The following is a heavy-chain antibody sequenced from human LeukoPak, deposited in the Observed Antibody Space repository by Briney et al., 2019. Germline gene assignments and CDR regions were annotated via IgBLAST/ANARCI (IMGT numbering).Heavy chain of an antibody. V-gene: IGHV4-39*01. J-gene: IGHJ4*02. Sequence: SETLSLTCTVSGGSISSTTYFWGWIRQPPGKGLEWIGSFFYGGTTYYNASLKSRVTISGDASQNQLSLRLSSVTAADTAVYYCASHHASRDAYRNWGQATLVTVS. CDR3: ASHHASRDAYRN. D-gene: IGHD5-24*01. CDR1: GGSISSTTYF. CDR2: FFYGGTT.